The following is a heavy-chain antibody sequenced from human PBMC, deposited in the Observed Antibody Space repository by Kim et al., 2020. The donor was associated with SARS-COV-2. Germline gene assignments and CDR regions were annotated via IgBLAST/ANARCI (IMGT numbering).Heavy chain of an antibody. Sequence: YVASVKGRFTISRDNAKNSLYLQMNSLRAEDTAVYYCARAGYTYGYLFVYWGQGTLVTVSS. J-gene: IGHJ4*02. D-gene: IGHD5-18*01. V-gene: IGHV3-7*03. CDR3: ARAGYTYGYLFVY.